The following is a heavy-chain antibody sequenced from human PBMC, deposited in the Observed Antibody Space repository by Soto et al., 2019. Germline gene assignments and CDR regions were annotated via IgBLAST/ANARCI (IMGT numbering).Heavy chain of an antibody. Sequence: QVQLVESGGAVVQPGRSLRLSCVVSGFDLNKYGIHWVRQAPGKGLEWVAVVWYAGSNKVFADSVKGRFDISTDSSKNALFLQMASLRAEDTAVYYCARGLKKGIVVGFGMDVWGQGTTVTVSS. CDR3: ARGLKKGIVVGFGMDV. D-gene: IGHD3-22*01. CDR1: GFDLNKYG. CDR2: VWYAGSNK. J-gene: IGHJ6*02. V-gene: IGHV3-33*01.